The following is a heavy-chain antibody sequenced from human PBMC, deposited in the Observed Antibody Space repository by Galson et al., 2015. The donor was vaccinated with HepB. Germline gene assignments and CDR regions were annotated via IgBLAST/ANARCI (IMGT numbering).Heavy chain of an antibody. CDR2: ISGSGDYS. V-gene: IGHV3-21*01. J-gene: IGHJ6*02. D-gene: IGHD3-3*01. CDR1: GFSFSSYN. Sequence: SLRLSCAASGFSFSSYNMYWVRQAPGRGLEWVSSISGSGDYSYYADSVRGRFTISRDNAKNSLYLQMNSLRDEDTAVYYCASWRPDYYYYYGMDVWGQGTTVTVSS. CDR3: ASWRPDYYYYYGMDV.